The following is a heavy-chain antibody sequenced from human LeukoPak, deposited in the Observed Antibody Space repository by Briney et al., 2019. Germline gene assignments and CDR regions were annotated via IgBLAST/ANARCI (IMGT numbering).Heavy chain of an antibody. CDR1: GGSISSSSYY. CDR3: ARQINYYDSSGYKDYYGMDV. V-gene: IGHV4-39*01. D-gene: IGHD3-22*01. CDR2: IYYSGST. Sequence: SETLSLTCTVSGGSISSSSYYWGWTRQPPGKGLEWIGSIYYSGSTYYNPSLKSRVTISVDTSKNQFSLKLSSVTAADTAVYYCARQINYYDSSGYKDYYGMDVWGQGTTVTVSS. J-gene: IGHJ6*02.